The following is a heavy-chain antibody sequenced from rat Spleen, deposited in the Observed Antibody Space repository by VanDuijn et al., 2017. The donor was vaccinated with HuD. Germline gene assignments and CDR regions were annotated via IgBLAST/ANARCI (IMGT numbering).Heavy chain of an antibody. CDR1: GFTFSDYY. Sequence: EVQLVESDGGLVQPGGSLKLSCAASGFTFSDYYMTWIRKAPGKGLEWVASITHTGGNTYYPDSVKGRFTISRDNAKSTLYLQLNSLRSEDTATYYCTRERNWAFDYWGQGVMVTVSS. V-gene: IGHV5-31*01. CDR3: TRERNWAFDY. CDR2: ITHTGGNT. D-gene: IGHD5-1*01. J-gene: IGHJ2*01.